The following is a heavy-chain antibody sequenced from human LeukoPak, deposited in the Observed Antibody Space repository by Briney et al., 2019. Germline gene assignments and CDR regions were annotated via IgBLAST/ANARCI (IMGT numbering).Heavy chain of an antibody. Sequence: GGSLRLSCVASGFMFSDHAFHWVRQSPDKGLEWVALIGSDGSNKYYADSVQGRFTVSRENSKNTLFLQMNTLRADDTAVYFCARQMTSTRLFDSWGQGTLVTVSS. V-gene: IGHV3-30*04. CDR3: ARQMTSTRLFDS. D-gene: IGHD5/OR15-5a*01. J-gene: IGHJ4*02. CDR2: IGSDGSNK. CDR1: GFMFSDHA.